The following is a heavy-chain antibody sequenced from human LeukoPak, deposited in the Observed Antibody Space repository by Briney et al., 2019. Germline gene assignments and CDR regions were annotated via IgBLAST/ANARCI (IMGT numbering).Heavy chain of an antibody. CDR1: GFTFRSYS. D-gene: IGHD3-22*01. V-gene: IGHV4-34*01. CDR3: ARGVQYYYDSSGYYYDWFDP. CDR2: INHSGST. J-gene: IGHJ5*02. Sequence: PGGSLRLSCAVSGFTFRSYSMHWIRQPPGKGLEWIGEINHSGSTNYNPSLKSRVTISVDTSKNQFSLKLSSVTAADTAVYYCARGVQYYYDSSGYYYDWFDPWGQGTLVTVSS.